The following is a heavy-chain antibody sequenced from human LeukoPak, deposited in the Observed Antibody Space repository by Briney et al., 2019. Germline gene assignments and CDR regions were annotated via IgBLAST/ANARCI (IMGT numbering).Heavy chain of an antibody. CDR2: ISWNSGSI. Sequence: GGSLRLSCAASGFTFDDYAMHWVQQAPGKGLEWVSGISWNSGSIGYADSVKGRFTISRDNAKNSLYLQMNSLRAEDTALYYCVRYYYGSSGYYYVDYWGQGTLVTVSS. CDR3: VRYYYGSSGYYYVDY. V-gene: IGHV3-9*01. D-gene: IGHD3-22*01. J-gene: IGHJ4*02. CDR1: GFTFDDYA.